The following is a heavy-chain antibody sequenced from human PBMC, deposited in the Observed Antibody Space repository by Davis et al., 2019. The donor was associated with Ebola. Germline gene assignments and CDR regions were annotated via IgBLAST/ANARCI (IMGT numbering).Heavy chain of an antibody. CDR3: AREEVYYLGSGPNYYYGMDV. V-gene: IGHV3-30-3*01. Sequence: GGSLRLSCAASGFPFSTYSMHWVRQAPGKGLEWVSFISYDGDYKYYADSVRGRFTISRDNSKNTLYLQMNSLRTDDTAVFYCAREEVYYLGSGPNYYYGMDVWGQGTTVTVS. J-gene: IGHJ6*02. CDR2: ISYDGDYK. D-gene: IGHD3-22*01. CDR1: GFPFSTYS.